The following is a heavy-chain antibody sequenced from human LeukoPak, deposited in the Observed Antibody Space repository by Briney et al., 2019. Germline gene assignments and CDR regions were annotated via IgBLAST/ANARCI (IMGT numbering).Heavy chain of an antibody. Sequence: GESLKISCKASGFSFTNYWIGWVRQMPGKGLEWMGIIYPGDSDTRYSPSFQGQVTISADKSSSTAYLQWRSLKASDTAMYYCAGHSFDTVDAFDVWGQGTIFIVSA. CDR3: AGHSFDTVDAFDV. CDR2: IYPGDSDT. D-gene: IGHD2-2*02. J-gene: IGHJ3*01. CDR1: GFSFTNYW. V-gene: IGHV5-51*01.